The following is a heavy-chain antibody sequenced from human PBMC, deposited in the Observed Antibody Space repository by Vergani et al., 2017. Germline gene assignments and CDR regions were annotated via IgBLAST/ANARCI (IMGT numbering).Heavy chain of an antibody. CDR3: SRVNTETNGHLYYYYYMDV. V-gene: IGHV4-34*01. CDR2: IDHTGRP. CDR1: GWSFTSYH. Sequence: QVQLQQWGGGLLKPSETLSLTCVVNGWSFTSYHLTWIRQSPGEGLEWVGDIDHTGRPDYNPSLKSRLTMSVDKSRNQFSLMLNSVTATDTAIYFCSRVNTETNGHLYYYYYMDVWGQGTAVTVS. D-gene: IGHD4-11*01. J-gene: IGHJ6*03.